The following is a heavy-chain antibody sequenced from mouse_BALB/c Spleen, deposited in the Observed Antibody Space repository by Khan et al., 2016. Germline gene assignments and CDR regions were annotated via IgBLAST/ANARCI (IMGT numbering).Heavy chain of an antibody. J-gene: IGHJ2*01. CDR2: INTYTGEP. CDR3: ARKDYDY. V-gene: IGHV9-3-1*01. D-gene: IGHD2-4*01. CDR1: GYTFTNYG. Sequence: QIQLVQSGPELKKSGETVKISCKASGYTFTNYGMNWVKQAPGKGLKWMGWINTYTGEPTYADDFKGRFAFSLVTYASIAYLQINNLKNEDAATYFCARKDYDYWGQGTTLTVSS.